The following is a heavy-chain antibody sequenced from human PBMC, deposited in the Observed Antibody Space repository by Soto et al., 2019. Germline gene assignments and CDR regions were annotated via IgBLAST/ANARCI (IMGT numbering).Heavy chain of an antibody. CDR3: ARDIGRVSSGWYGLDY. CDR2: IYYSGST. V-gene: IGHV4-59*01. CDR1: GGSISSYY. J-gene: IGHJ4*02. D-gene: IGHD6-19*01. Sequence: SETLSLTCTVSGGSISSYYWSWIRQPPGKGLEWIGYIYYSGSTNYNPSLKSRVTISVDTSKNQFSLKLSSVTAADTAVYYCARDIGRVSSGWYGLDYWGQGTLVTVSS.